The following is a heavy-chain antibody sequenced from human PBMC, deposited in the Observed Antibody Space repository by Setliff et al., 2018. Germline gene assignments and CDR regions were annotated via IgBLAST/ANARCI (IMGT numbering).Heavy chain of an antibody. V-gene: IGHV4-38-2*02. Sequence: SETLSLTCTVSGYSISNDYFWGWTRQPPGKGLEWIGSIYHSGSTSYYPSLKSRVTISVDTSKNQFFLNLSSVTAADTAVYYCAKHRSYFDYWGQGTLVTVST. CDR3: AKHRSYFDY. J-gene: IGHJ4*02. CDR2: IYHSGST. CDR1: GYSISNDYF.